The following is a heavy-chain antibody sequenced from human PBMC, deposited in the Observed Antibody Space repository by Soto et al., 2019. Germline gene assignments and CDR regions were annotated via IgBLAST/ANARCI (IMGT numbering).Heavy chain of an antibody. V-gene: IGHV3-23*01. CDR3: AKGKASGWYYFDY. CDR1: GFTFTNFA. J-gene: IGHJ4*02. CDR2: ISASGRDT. Sequence: XASLRLSCAASGFTFTNFAMSWVRQAPGRGLEWVSGISASGRDTYYADSVKDRFTVSRDNSKNTLYLQMNSLRAEDTAIYYCAKGKASGWYYFDYWGQGARVTVSS. D-gene: IGHD6-19*01.